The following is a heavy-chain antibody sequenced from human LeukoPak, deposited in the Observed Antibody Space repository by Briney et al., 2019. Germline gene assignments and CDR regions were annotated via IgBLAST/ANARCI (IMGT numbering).Heavy chain of an antibody. V-gene: IGHV3-23*01. CDR3: AKGYGWEASYYYYYMDV. J-gene: IGHJ6*03. CDR1: GFTFSSFA. CDR2: ISGSGDTT. D-gene: IGHD1-26*01. Sequence: GGSLRLSCAASGFTFSSFAMNWVRRAPGQGLEWVSIISGSGDTTHYTDSVKGRFTVSRDNSKNTLYLQMNSLRAEDTAVYYCAKGYGWEASYYYYYMDVWGKGTTVTISS.